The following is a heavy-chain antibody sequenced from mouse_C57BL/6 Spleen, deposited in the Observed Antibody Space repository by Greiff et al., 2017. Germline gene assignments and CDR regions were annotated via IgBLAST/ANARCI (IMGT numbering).Heavy chain of an antibody. CDR2: IWRGGST. CDR1: GFSLTSYG. Sequence: VQLQQSGPGLVQPSQSLSITCTVSGFSLTSYGVHWVRQSPGKGLEWLGVIWRGGSTDYNAAFMSRLSITKDNSKSQVFFKMNSLQADDTAIYYCAKGGGSRNWYFDVWGTGTTVTVSS. D-gene: IGHD1-1*01. V-gene: IGHV2-5*01. J-gene: IGHJ1*03. CDR3: AKGGGSRNWYFDV.